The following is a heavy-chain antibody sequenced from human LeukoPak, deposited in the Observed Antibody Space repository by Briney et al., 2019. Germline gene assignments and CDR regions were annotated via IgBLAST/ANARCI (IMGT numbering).Heavy chain of an antibody. D-gene: IGHD2-15*01. CDR2: IRYDGSNK. CDR3: ANSPAPEYCSGGSCYSVFGY. CDR1: GFTFSSYG. V-gene: IGHV3-30*02. Sequence: PGGSLRLSCAASGFTFSSYGMHWVRQAPGKGLEWVAFIRYDGSNKYYADSVKGRFTISRDNSKNTLYLQMNSLRAEDTAVYYCANSPAPEYCSGGSCYSVFGYWGQGTLVTVSS. J-gene: IGHJ4*02.